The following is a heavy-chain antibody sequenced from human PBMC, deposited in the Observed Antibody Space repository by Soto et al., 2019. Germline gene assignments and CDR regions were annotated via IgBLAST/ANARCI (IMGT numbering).Heavy chain of an antibody. CDR3: ARVPISMVRGVIINGAP. CDR2: INHSGST. D-gene: IGHD3-10*01. V-gene: IGHV4-34*01. Sequence: SETLSLTCAVYGGYFSGYYWSWIRQPPGKGLEWIGEINHSGSTNYNPSLKRRVTISVDTSKHQFSLKLSSVTAADTAVYYCARVPISMVRGVIINGAPCGQGTLITVSS. J-gene: IGHJ5*02. CDR1: GGYFSGYY.